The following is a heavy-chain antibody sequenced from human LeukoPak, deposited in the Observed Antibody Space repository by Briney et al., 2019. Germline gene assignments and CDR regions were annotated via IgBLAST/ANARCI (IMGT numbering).Heavy chain of an antibody. CDR2: IKSKTDGGTT. CDR1: GFTFSNAW. D-gene: IGHD6-13*01. CDR3: TRPEYSSSWYKDY. Sequence: GGSLRLSCAASGFTFSNAWMSWVRQAPGKGLEWVGRIKSKTDGGTTDYAAPVKGRFTISRDDSKNTLYLQMNSLKTEDTAVYYCTRPEYSSSWYKDYWGQGTLVTVSS. V-gene: IGHV3-15*01. J-gene: IGHJ4*02.